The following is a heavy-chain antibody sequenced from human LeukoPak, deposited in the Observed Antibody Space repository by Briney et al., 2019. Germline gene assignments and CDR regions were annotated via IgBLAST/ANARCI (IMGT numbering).Heavy chain of an antibody. Sequence: SETLSLTCTVSDGSISNYYWSWIRQPPGKGLEWIGYIYTSGSTNYNPSLKSRVTISVDTSKNQFSLKLSSVTAADTAVYYCARGPGVYYFDYWGQGTLVTVSS. CDR3: ARGPGVYYFDY. J-gene: IGHJ4*02. CDR2: IYTSGST. D-gene: IGHD2-8*01. CDR1: DGSISNYY. V-gene: IGHV4-4*09.